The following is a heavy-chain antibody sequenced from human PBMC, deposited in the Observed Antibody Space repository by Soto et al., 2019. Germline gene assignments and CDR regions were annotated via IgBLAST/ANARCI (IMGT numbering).Heavy chain of an antibody. CDR2: ISYDGSNK. D-gene: IGHD6-19*01. CDR3: ARDKNPYSSGWYFDY. J-gene: IGHJ4*02. CDR1: GFTFSSYA. V-gene: IGHV3-30-3*01. Sequence: GGSLRLSCAASGFTFSSYAMHWVRQSPGKGLEWVAVISYDGSNKYYADSVKGRFTISRDNSKNTLYLQMNSLRAEDTAVYYCARDKNPYSSGWYFDYWGQGTLVTVSS.